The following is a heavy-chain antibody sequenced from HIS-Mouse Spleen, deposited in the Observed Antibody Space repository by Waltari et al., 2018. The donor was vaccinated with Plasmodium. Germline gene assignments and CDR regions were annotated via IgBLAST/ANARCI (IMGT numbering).Heavy chain of an antibody. J-gene: IGHJ4*02. CDR2: IYPGESAT. Sequence: EVQLVQSGAEVKKPGESLKISCKGSGYSFTSYWIGWVRQRPGKGLEGMGVIYPGESATRYSPSFQSQVTISADKSSSTAYLQWSSLKASDTAMYYWARRDSSSWYPHFDYWGQGTLVTVSS. CDR3: ARRDSSSWYPHFDY. CDR1: GYSFTSYW. V-gene: IGHV5-51*03. D-gene: IGHD6-13*01.